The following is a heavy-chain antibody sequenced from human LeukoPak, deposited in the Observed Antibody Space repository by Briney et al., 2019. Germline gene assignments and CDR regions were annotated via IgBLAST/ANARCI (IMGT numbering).Heavy chain of an antibody. J-gene: IGHJ5*02. CDR3: AKDPGGFWAT. Sequence: GGSLRLSCAASGFTFYDYGMSWVRHAPGKGLEWVSGINWNGGSTGYADSVKGRFTISRDNAKNSLYLQMNSLRAEDTAVYYCAKDPGGFWATWGQGTLVTVSS. D-gene: IGHD3-16*01. CDR2: INWNGGST. CDR1: GFTFYDYG. V-gene: IGHV3-20*04.